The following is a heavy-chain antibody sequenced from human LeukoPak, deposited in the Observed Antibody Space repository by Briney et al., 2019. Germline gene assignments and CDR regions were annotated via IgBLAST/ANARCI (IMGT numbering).Heavy chain of an antibody. CDR2: INAGNGNT. CDR3: ARDGSGKTTTEYGMDV. J-gene: IGHJ6*04. D-gene: IGHD3-10*01. V-gene: IGHV1-3*01. CDR1: GYTFASYA. Sequence: ATVKVSCKASGYTFASYAMHWVRQAPGQRLEWMGWINAGNGNTKYSQKFQGGVTITRDTSASTAYMELSSLRSEDTAVYYCARDGSGKTTTEYGMDVWGKGTTVTVSS.